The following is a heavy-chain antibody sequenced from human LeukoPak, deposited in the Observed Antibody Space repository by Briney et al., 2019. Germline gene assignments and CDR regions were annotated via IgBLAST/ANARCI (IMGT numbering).Heavy chain of an antibody. Sequence: PGRSLRLSCAASGFTFSSYAMHWVRQAPGKGLEWVAVISYDGSNKYYADSVKGQFTISRDNSKNTLYLQMNSLRAEDTAVYYCARPYQKDIVATPWFDPWGQGTLVTVSS. D-gene: IGHD5-12*01. J-gene: IGHJ5*02. CDR1: GFTFSSYA. CDR2: ISYDGSNK. V-gene: IGHV3-30*04. CDR3: ARPYQKDIVATPWFDP.